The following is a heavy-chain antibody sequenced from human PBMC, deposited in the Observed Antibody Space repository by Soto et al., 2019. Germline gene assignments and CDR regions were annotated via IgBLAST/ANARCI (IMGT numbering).Heavy chain of an antibody. CDR3: AREVDCSGGSCYQNWFDP. Sequence: PGGSLRLSCAASGFTFSSYSRNWVRQAPGKGLEWVSSISSSSSYIYYADSVKGRFTISRDNAKNSLYLQMNSLRAEDTAVYYCAREVDCSGGSCYQNWFDPWGQGTLVTVSS. J-gene: IGHJ5*02. CDR2: ISSSSSYI. D-gene: IGHD2-15*01. CDR1: GFTFSSYS. V-gene: IGHV3-21*01.